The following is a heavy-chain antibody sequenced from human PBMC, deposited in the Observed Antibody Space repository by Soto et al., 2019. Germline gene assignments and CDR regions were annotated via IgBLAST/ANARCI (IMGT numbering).Heavy chain of an antibody. D-gene: IGHD3-10*01. Sequence: XTLSLPCAVSGXSVNSDYYWGWILQPPVKGLEWIGSVDHSGRTYYRPYLRSRLTIFIETSKNKFSLRLTSVNAAETAMYFCAKKGYYPSGKINLFDSWGPGTLVTVS. J-gene: IGHJ4*02. CDR3: AKKGYYPSGKINLFDS. CDR1: GXSVNSDYY. CDR2: VDHSGRT. V-gene: IGHV4-38-2*01.